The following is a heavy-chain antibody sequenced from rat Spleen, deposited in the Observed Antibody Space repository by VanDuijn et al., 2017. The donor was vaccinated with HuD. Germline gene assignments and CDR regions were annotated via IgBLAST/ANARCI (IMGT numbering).Heavy chain of an antibody. V-gene: IGHV5-7*01. CDR3: ARRGYRYNYFDY. CDR2: ISYDGGST. Sequence: EVQLVESGGGLVQPGRSMKFSCAASGFTFSDYDMAWVRQAPKKGLEWVAYISYDGGSTYYRDSVKGRFTISRDNAKNTQYLRMDSLRSEDSATYYCARRGYRYNYFDYWGQGVMVTVSS. J-gene: IGHJ2*01. CDR1: GFTFSDYD. D-gene: IGHD1-5*01.